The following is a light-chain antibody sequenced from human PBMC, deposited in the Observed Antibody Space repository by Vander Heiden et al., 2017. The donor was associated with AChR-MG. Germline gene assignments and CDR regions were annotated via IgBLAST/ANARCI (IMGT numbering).Light chain of an antibody. CDR2: GAS. CDR3: QQYANWPLWT. CDR1: QDIGTD. V-gene: IGKV3-15*01. J-gene: IGKJ1*01. Sequence: ETVMTQSPPTLSVSPGERATLSCRASQDIGTDLAWYQHKPGQGPRLLIYGASNRATGVPDRFSGGGSRKTFTLTINNQRSEDVGVYYCQQYANWPLWTFGQGTRV.